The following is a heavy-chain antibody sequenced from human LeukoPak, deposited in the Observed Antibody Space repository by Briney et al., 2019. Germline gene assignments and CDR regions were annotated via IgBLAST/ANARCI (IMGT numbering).Heavy chain of an antibody. D-gene: IGHD5-12*01. CDR2: ISYDGSNK. Sequence: GGSLRLSCAASGFSFSSYGMHWVRQAPGKGLEWVAVISYDGSNKYYADSVKGRFTISRDNSKNTLYLQMNSLRAEDTAVYYCAKGDSYGGYIGHDFWGQGTLVTVSS. V-gene: IGHV3-30*18. J-gene: IGHJ4*02. CDR1: GFSFSSYG. CDR3: AKGDSYGGYIGHDF.